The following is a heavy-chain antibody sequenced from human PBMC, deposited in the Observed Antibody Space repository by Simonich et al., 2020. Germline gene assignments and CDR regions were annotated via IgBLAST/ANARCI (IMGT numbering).Heavy chain of an antibody. Sequence: QVQLQQWGAGLLKPSETLSLTCAVYGGSFSGYYWSWIRQPPGKGLEWIGGINHSGSTNYTPSLKSRVTISVDTSKNQFSLKLSSVTAADTAVYYCARPLGIVWAFDIWGQGTMVTVSS. D-gene: IGHD3-16*01. CDR2: INHSGST. CDR3: ARPLGIVWAFDI. J-gene: IGHJ3*02. CDR1: GGSFSGYY. V-gene: IGHV4-34*01.